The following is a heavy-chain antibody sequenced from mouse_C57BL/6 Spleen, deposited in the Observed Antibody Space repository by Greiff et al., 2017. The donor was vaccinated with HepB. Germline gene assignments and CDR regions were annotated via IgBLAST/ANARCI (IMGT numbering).Heavy chain of an antibody. CDR2: IDPETGGT. CDR3: TRGRAGFDY. J-gene: IGHJ2*01. Sequence: QVQLQQSGAELVRPGASVTLSCKASGYTFTDYEMHWVKQTPVHGLEWIGAIDPETGGTAYNQKFKGKAILTADKSSSTAYMELRSLTFEDSAVYYCTRGRAGFDYWGQGTTLTVSS. V-gene: IGHV1-15*01. CDR1: GYTFTDYE.